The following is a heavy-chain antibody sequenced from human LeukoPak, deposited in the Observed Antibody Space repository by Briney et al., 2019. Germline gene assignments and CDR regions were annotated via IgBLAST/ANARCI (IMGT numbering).Heavy chain of an antibody. D-gene: IGHD5-24*01. J-gene: IGHJ4*02. CDR2: IIPIFGTA. Sequence: GASVKVSCKASGGTFSSYAISWVRQAPGQGLEWMGGIIPIFGTANYAQKFQGRVTITTDGSTSTAYMELSSLRSEDTAVYYCARGGDGYNYLQLPYYFDYWGQGTLVTVSS. V-gene: IGHV1-69*05. CDR1: GGTFSSYA. CDR3: ARGGDGYNYLQLPYYFDY.